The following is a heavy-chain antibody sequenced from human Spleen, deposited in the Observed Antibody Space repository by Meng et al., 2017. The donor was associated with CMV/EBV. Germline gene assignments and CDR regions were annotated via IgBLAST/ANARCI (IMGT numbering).Heavy chain of an antibody. CDR2: FNPNGGGT. J-gene: IGHJ6*02. D-gene: IGHD3-10*01. Sequence: ASVKVSCKASGYTFTGYYLHWVRQAPGQGLEWMGWFNPNGGGTNYAQKFQGRVTMTRDTSISAAYMELSRLTSDDTAAYYCAREVLWFGELPEREYGMDVWGQGTTVTVSS. CDR1: GYTFTGYY. CDR3: AREVLWFGELPEREYGMDV. V-gene: IGHV1-2*02.